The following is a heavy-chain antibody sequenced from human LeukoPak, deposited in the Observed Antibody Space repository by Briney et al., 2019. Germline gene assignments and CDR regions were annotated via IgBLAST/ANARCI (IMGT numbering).Heavy chain of an antibody. J-gene: IGHJ6*02. CDR2: ISSNGGIT. Sequence: GGPLRLSCVASGFTFSSYAMHWVRQAPGKGLEYVSAISSNGGITYYATSVKGRFTISRDNSKNTLYLQMGSLRAEDMAVYYCARAGSGWYSMDVWGQGTTVTVSS. V-gene: IGHV3-64*01. D-gene: IGHD6-19*01. CDR1: GFTFSSYA. CDR3: ARAGSGWYSMDV.